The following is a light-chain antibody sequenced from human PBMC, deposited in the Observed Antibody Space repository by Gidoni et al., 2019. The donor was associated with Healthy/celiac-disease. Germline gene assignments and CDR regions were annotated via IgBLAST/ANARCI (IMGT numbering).Light chain of an antibody. CDR1: QSVSSSY. CDR2: GAS. J-gene: IGKJ1*01. CDR3: QQYGSSWT. Sequence: EIVLTQSPGTLSLSPGERATLSCRASQSVSSSYLAWYQHKPGQAPRPLIYGASSRATGIPDRFSGSGSGTDFTLTISRLEPEDFAVYYCQQYGSSWTFGQGTKVEIK. V-gene: IGKV3-20*01.